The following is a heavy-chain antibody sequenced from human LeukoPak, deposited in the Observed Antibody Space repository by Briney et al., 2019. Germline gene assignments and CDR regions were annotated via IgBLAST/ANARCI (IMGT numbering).Heavy chain of an antibody. V-gene: IGHV3-21*01. Sequence: PGGSLRLSCAASGFTFSSYSMNWVRQAPGKGLEWVSSISSSSSYIYYADSVKGRFTISRDNAKNSLYLQMNSLRAEDTAVYYWASKGLVGAMAAFDYWGQGTLVTVSS. CDR3: ASKGLVGAMAAFDY. J-gene: IGHJ4*02. CDR2: ISSSSSYI. CDR1: GFTFSSYS. D-gene: IGHD1-26*01.